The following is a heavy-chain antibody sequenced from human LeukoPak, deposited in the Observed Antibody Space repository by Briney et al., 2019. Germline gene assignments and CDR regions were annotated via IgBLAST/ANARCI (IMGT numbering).Heavy chain of an antibody. D-gene: IGHD2-21*02. CDR1: GYTFTSYG. J-gene: IGHJ4*02. CDR3: ARIVVVTAMEYYFDY. CDR2: ISAYNGNT. V-gene: IGHV1-18*01. Sequence: GASVKVSCKASGYTFTSYGISWVRRAPGQGLEWMGWISAYNGNTNYAQKLQGRVTMTTDTSTSTAYMELRSLRSDDTAVYYCARIVVVTAMEYYFDYWGQGTLVTVSS.